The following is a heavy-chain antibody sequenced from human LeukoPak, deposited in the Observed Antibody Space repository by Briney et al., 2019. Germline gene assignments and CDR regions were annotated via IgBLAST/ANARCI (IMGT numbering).Heavy chain of an antibody. Sequence: SETLSLTCTVSGGSISSYFWTWIRQPAGKGLEWIGRIYVGGSTNYSPSLRGRLTMSVDTSKNQLSLKLRSVTAADTAVYYCCGYRGYSLDHTYALDVWGQGTTVTVSS. J-gene: IGHJ6*02. CDR1: GGSISSYF. CDR3: CGYRGYSLDHTYALDV. V-gene: IGHV4-4*07. D-gene: IGHD5-12*01. CDR2: IYVGGST.